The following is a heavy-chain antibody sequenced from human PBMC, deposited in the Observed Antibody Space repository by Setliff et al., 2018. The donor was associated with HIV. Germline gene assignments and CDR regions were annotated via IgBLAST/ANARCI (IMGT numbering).Heavy chain of an antibody. V-gene: IGHV4-38-2*01. Sequence: SETLSLTCAVSAYSISSHYYWGWIRQPPGKVLEWIGTIYHSGSTYYNTSLKSRVTISQDKSRNQFSLKLTSVTATDTAIYYCARGVGIGGNWFDPWGQGIMVTVSS. CDR2: IYHSGST. CDR3: ARGVGIGGNWFDP. J-gene: IGHJ5*02. CDR1: AYSISSHYY. D-gene: IGHD2-15*01.